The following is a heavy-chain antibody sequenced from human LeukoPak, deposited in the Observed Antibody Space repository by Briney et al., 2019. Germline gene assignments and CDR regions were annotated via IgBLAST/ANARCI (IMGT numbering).Heavy chain of an antibody. Sequence: PGGSLRLSCAASGFTFSRYWMHWVRQAPGKGLVWVSRTNSDGSLPSYADSVKGRFTISRDNAKNTLYPQMNSLGVEDTAIYYCARGLPGYSNTWNDHWGQGTLVTVSS. CDR2: TNSDGSLP. D-gene: IGHD6-13*01. J-gene: IGHJ5*02. CDR3: ARGLPGYSNTWNDH. CDR1: GFTFSRYW. V-gene: IGHV3-74*01.